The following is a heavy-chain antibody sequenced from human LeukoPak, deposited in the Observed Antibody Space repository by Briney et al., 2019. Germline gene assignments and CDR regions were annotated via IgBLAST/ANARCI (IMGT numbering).Heavy chain of an antibody. CDR3: ARDSGGRGHFDL. V-gene: IGHV1-46*01. Sequence: ASVKVSCKASGYTFTSYYMHWVRQAPGQGLEWMGIINPSGGSTSYAQKFQGRVTMTRDTSTSTVYKELSSLRSEDTAVYYCARDSGGRGHFDLWGQGTLVTVSS. D-gene: IGHD3-16*01. CDR2: INPSGGST. J-gene: IGHJ4*02. CDR1: GYTFTSYY.